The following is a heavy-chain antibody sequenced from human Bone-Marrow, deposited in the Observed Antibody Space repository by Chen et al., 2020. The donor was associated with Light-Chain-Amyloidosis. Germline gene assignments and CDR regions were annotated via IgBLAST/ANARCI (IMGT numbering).Heavy chain of an antibody. V-gene: IGHV3-7*01. J-gene: IGHJ3*02. D-gene: IGHD5-12*01. CDR2: IRQAGNEK. Sequence: EVQLVESGGGLVQLGGSLRLSCAASGFTFSDYWMNWVRQAPGKGLEWVANIRQAGNEKYYVDSVNDRFTISRDNAKRSLYLQMDSLRADDTAVYYCARSPTVATQAFDIWGQGTMVIVS. CDR1: GFTFSDYW. CDR3: ARSPTVATQAFDI.